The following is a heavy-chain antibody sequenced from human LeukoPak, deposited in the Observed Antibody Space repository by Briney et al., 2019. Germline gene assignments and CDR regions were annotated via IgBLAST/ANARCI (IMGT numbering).Heavy chain of an antibody. CDR3: ARLRARTYSLDY. CDR1: GGSISTYF. J-gene: IGHJ4*02. V-gene: IGHV4-59*01. Sequence: SETLSLTCTVSGGSISTYFWSWIRQPPGKGLEWIGYIYYSGSTNYNPSLKSRVTISVDTSKNQFSLKLSSVTAADTAVYYCARLRARTYSLDYWGQGTLVTVSS. D-gene: IGHD2-21*01. CDR2: IYYSGST.